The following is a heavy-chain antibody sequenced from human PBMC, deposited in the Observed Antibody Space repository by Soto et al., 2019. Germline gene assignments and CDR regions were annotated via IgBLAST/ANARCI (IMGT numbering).Heavy chain of an antibody. CDR3: ARAAGHNDWYSALDI. Sequence: PGGSLRLSCAASGFTFSSYCVHWVRQAPGKGLVWVSRINSDGSTTNYADSVKSRFTISRDNAKNTLYLQMNSLRAEDKAVYYCARAAGHNDWYSALDIWGQGTTVTVSS. CDR2: INSDGSTT. D-gene: IGHD3-9*01. CDR1: GFTFSSYC. V-gene: IGHV3-74*01. J-gene: IGHJ3*02.